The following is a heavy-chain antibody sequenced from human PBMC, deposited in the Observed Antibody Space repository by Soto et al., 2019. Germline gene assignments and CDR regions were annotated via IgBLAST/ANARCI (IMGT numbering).Heavy chain of an antibody. CDR2: IIPIFGTA. CDR3: AREGPRPYYYYGMDV. CDR1: GGTFSSYA. Sequence: SVKVSCKASGGTFSSYAISWVRQAPGQGLEWMGGIIPIFGTANYAQKFQDRVTMTTDTTTNTAYMELRSLRSDDTAVYYCAREGPRPYYYYGMDVWGQGTTVTVSS. J-gene: IGHJ6*02. V-gene: IGHV1-69*05.